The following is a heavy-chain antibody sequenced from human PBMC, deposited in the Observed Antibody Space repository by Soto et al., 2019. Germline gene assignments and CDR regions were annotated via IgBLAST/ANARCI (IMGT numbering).Heavy chain of an antibody. CDR1: GGSISSGGYS. V-gene: IGHV4-30-2*01. Sequence: PSETLSLTCAVSGGSISSGGYSWSWIRQPPGKGLEWIGYIYHSGSTYYNPSLKSRVTISVDRSKNQFSLKLSSVTAADTAVYYCARGSYGPVYYFDYWGQGTLVTVSS. D-gene: IGHD5-18*01. CDR3: ARGSYGPVYYFDY. CDR2: IYHSGST. J-gene: IGHJ4*02.